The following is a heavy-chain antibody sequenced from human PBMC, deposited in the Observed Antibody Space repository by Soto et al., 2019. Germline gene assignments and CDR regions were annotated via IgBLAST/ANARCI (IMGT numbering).Heavy chain of an antibody. Sequence: PGESLKISCKGSGYSFTSYWISWVRQMPGKGLEWMGRIDPSDSYTNYSPSFQGHVTISADKSISTAYLQWSSLKASDTAMYYCATTYPRGYDHTPYYYYYGMDVWGQGTTVTVSS. J-gene: IGHJ6*02. CDR2: IDPSDSYT. CDR3: ATTYPRGYDHTPYYYYYGMDV. V-gene: IGHV5-10-1*01. CDR1: GYSFTSYW. D-gene: IGHD5-12*01.